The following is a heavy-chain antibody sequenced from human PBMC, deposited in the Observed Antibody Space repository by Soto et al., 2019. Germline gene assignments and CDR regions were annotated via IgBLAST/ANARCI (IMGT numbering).Heavy chain of an antibody. V-gene: IGHV4-59*13. J-gene: IGHJ3*02. CDR1: GGSISYYY. CDR3: AKGHNYYDSSGYPDDAFDI. Sequence: PSETLSLTCTVSGGSISYYYLSWIRQSPGEGLEWIGYVLYTGATNYNPSLKSRVTISVDTSKNQVSLKLNSVTAADTAVYYCAKGHNYYDSSGYPDDAFDIWGPGAMVTVSS. D-gene: IGHD3-22*01. CDR2: VLYTGAT.